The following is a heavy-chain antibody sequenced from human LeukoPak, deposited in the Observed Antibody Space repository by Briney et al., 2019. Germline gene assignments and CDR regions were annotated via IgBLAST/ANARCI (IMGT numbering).Heavy chain of an antibody. J-gene: IGHJ4*02. V-gene: IGHV3-21*01. CDR3: ARDRDGGNFFDY. D-gene: IGHD4-23*01. Sequence: GGSLRLSCAASGFTFSSYSMNWVRQAPGKGLEWDSSISSSSSYIYYADSVKGRFTISRDNAKNSLYLQMNSLRAEDTAVYYCARDRDGGNFFDYWGQGTLVTVSS. CDR2: ISSSSSYI. CDR1: GFTFSSYS.